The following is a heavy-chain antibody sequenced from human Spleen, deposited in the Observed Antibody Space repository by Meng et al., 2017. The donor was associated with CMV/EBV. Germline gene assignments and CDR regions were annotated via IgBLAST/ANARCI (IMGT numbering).Heavy chain of an antibody. CDR2: ISGSGGST. CDR3: AKGVRGYSGYDTGKLNYCYYGMDV. Sequence: GGSLRLSCAASGFTFSSYAMSWVRQAPGKGLEWVSAISGSGGSTYYADSVKGRFTISRDNSKNTLYLQMNSLRAEDTAVYYCAKGVRGYSGYDTGKLNYCYYGMDVWGQGTTVTVSS. V-gene: IGHV3-23*01. CDR1: GFTFSSYA. J-gene: IGHJ6*02. D-gene: IGHD5-12*01.